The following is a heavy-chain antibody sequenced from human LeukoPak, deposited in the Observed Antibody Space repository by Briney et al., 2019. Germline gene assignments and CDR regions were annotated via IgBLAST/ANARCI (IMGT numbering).Heavy chain of an antibody. V-gene: IGHV6-1*01. CDR2: TYYRSKWYN. J-gene: IGHJ6*02. CDR1: GDNLSSNSAA. CDR3: ARDGIAARPVGYYYYGMDV. D-gene: IGHD6-6*01. Sequence: SQTLSLTCAISGDNLSSNSAAWNWIRQSPSRGLEGLVRTYYRSKWYNDYAVSVNSRITINPDTSKYQFSLQLNSVSPEDTAVYYCARDGIAARPVGYYYYGMDVWGQGTTVTVSS.